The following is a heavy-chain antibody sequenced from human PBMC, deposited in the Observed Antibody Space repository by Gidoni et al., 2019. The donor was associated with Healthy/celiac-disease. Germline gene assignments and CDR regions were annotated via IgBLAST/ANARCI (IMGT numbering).Heavy chain of an antibody. Sequence: EVQLLESGGGLVQPGGSLRLSCAASGFTFSSYAMSWVRQAPGKGLEWFSAISGSGGSTYYADSVKGRFTISRDNSKNTLYLQMNSLRAEDTAVYYCAKAARFVGTIFGPGEDWFDPWGQGTLVTVSS. J-gene: IGHJ5*02. CDR3: AKAARFVGTIFGPGEDWFDP. D-gene: IGHD3-3*01. CDR1: GFTFSSYA. CDR2: ISGSGGST. V-gene: IGHV3-23*01.